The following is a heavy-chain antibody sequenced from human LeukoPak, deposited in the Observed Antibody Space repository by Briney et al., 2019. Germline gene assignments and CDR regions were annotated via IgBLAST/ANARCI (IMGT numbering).Heavy chain of an antibody. J-gene: IGHJ3*02. CDR3: ARDPEADAFDI. CDR2: IIPILGIA. V-gene: IGHV1-69*04. CDR1: GGTFSSYA. Sequence: GASVKVSCKASGGTFSSYAISWVRQAPGQGLEWMGRIIPILGIANYAQKFQGRVTMTRDTSTSTVYMELSSLRSEDTAVYYCARDPEADAFDIWGQGTMVTVSS.